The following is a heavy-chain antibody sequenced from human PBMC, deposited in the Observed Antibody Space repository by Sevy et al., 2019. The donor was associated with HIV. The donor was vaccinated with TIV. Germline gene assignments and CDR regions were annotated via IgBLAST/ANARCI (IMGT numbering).Heavy chain of an antibody. CDR2: INSHGTIT. Sequence: GGSLRLSCAASGFTFSSHWMFWVRQAPGKGLVWVSHINSHGTITNYAHSVKGRFTISRDNAKNTVYLQINSLRAEDTAVYYCARGQVLRFLEWPTYGMDVWGQGTTVTVS. CDR3: ARGQVLRFLEWPTYGMDV. V-gene: IGHV3-74*01. CDR1: GFTFSSHW. J-gene: IGHJ6*02. D-gene: IGHD3-3*01.